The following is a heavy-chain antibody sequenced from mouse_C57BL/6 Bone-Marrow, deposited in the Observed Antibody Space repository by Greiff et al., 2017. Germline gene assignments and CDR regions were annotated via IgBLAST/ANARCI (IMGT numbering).Heavy chain of an antibody. D-gene: IGHD2-3*01. J-gene: IGHJ4*01. CDR1: GYTFTSYT. V-gene: IGHV1-4*01. CDR2: INPSSGYT. CDR3: ARDDLYYYAMDY. Sequence: VQLQQSGAELARPGASVKMSCKASGYTFTSYTMHWVKQRPGQGLEWIGYINPSSGYTKYNQKFKDKATLTADKSSSTAYMQLSSLTSEDSAVYYCARDDLYYYAMDYWGQGTSVTVSS.